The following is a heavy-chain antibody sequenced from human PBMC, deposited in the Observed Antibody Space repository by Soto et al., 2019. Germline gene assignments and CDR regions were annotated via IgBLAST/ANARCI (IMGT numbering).Heavy chain of an antibody. J-gene: IGHJ6*02. Sequence: SVKVSCKASGGTFRSYAISWVGQAPGQGLEWMGGIIPIFATANYAQKFQGRVTITADKSTSTAYMELSRLSSEDTALYYCARGITIFGQSGLYYYYGMDDWGQGTTVTVSS. CDR3: ARGITIFGQSGLYYYYGMDD. CDR2: IIPIFATA. D-gene: IGHD3-3*01. V-gene: IGHV1-69*06. CDR1: GGTFRSYA.